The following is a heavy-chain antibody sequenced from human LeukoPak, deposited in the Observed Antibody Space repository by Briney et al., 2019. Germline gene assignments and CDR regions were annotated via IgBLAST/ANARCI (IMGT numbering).Heavy chain of an antibody. V-gene: IGHV1-8*01. Sequence: ASVKVSCKASGYTFTSYGITWVRQATGQGLEWMGWMNPNTGKAGYAQKFQGRLTMTSNTSMTTAYMELSSLRSEDTAVYYCARVARRTYEWLSRPDYFDYWGQGTLVTVSS. J-gene: IGHJ4*02. CDR3: ARVARRTYEWLSRPDYFDY. D-gene: IGHD3-3*01. CDR1: GYTFTSYG. CDR2: MNPNTGKA.